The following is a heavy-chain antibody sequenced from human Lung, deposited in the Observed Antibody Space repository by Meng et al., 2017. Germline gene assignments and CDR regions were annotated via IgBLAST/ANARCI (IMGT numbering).Heavy chain of an antibody. CDR3: ARGPTTMAHDFDY. CDR1: GGSFSDYY. J-gene: IGHJ4*02. Sequence: QVPLHEWGAGLVKPWETLSPTCVVSGGSFSDYYWSWIRQPPGKGLEWIGEINHSGSTNYNPSLESRATISVDTSQNNLSLKLSSVTAADSAVYYCARGPTTMAHDFDYWGQGTLVTVSS. V-gene: IGHV4-34*01. CDR2: INHSGST. D-gene: IGHD4-11*01.